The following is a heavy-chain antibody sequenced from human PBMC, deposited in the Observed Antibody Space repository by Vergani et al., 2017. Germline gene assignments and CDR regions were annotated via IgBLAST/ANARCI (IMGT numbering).Heavy chain of an antibody. CDR3: AKDHYDILTGYYHYFDY. Sequence: VQLVESGGGVVQPGRSLRLSCAASGFTFDDYTMHWVRQAPGKGLEWVSLISWDGGSTYYADSVKGRFTISRDNSKNSLYLQMNSLRTEDTALYYCAKDHYDILTGYYHYFDYWGQGTLVTVSS. D-gene: IGHD3-9*01. J-gene: IGHJ4*02. V-gene: IGHV3-43*01. CDR1: GFTFDDYT. CDR2: ISWDGGST.